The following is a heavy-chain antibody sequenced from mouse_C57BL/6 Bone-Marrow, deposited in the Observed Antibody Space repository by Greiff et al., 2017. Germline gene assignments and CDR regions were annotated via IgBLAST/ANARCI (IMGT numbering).Heavy chain of an antibody. D-gene: IGHD2-3*01. V-gene: IGHV1-81*01. CDR2: IYPRSGNT. J-gene: IGHJ4*01. CDR3: ARRWLVRSMDY. CDR1: GYTFTSYG. Sequence: QVQLQQSGAELARPGASVKLSCKASGYTFTSYGISWVKQRTGQGLEWIGEIYPRSGNTYYNEKFKGKATLTADKSSSTAYMELRSLTSEDSAVYFCARRWLVRSMDYWGQGTAVTVSA.